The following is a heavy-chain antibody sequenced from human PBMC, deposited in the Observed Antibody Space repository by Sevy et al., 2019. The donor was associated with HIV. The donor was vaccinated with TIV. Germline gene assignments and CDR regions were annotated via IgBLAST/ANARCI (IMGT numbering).Heavy chain of an antibody. Sequence: KQSQTLSLTCAISGDSVSSNSAAWNWVRQSPSRGLEWLGRTFYRSTWFVDYAASVKSRIIISRDTSKNQVSLQLKSVTPEDTAMYFCARDGLTYGGLDVWDQGTTVTVSS. J-gene: IGHJ6*02. D-gene: IGHD1-20*01. CDR2: TFYRSTWFV. CDR1: GDSVSSNSAA. CDR3: ARDGLTYGGLDV. V-gene: IGHV6-1*01.